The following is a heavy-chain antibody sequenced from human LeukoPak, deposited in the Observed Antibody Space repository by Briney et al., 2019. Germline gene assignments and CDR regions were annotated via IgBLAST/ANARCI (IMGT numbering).Heavy chain of an antibody. V-gene: IGHV3-7*01. CDR1: GFTFRSHW. CDR2: INQDGSEI. Sequence: PGGSLRLSCVVSGFTFRSHWMNWVRQPPGKGLEWVANINQDGSEIHYVDGVKGRFTISRDNAKNSLYLQMNSLGVDDTAVYYCAREPDPILGVSFDYWGQGALFTVSS. J-gene: IGHJ4*02. D-gene: IGHD1-26*01. CDR3: AREPDPILGVSFDY.